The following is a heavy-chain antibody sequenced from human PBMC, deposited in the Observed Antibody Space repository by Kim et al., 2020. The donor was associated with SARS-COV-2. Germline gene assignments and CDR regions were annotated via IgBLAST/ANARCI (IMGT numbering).Heavy chain of an antibody. J-gene: IGHJ4*02. CDR1: GFTFSSYA. D-gene: IGHD1-26*01. Sequence: GGSLRLSCAASGFTFSSYAMHWVRQAPGKGLEWVAVISYDGSNKYYADSVKGRFTISRDNSKNTLYLQMNSLRAEDTAVYYCARDRGSYYSNGPWDYWGQGTLVTVSS. V-gene: IGHV3-30*04. CDR3: ARDRGSYYSNGPWDY. CDR2: ISYDGSNK.